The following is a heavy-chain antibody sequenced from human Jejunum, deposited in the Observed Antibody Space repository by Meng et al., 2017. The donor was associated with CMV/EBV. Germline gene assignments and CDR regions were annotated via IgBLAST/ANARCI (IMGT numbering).Heavy chain of an antibody. CDR1: RYTLTNFG. D-gene: IGHD3-16*01. CDR3: VRASRVLGGFDY. Sequence: QVMLLRSGGTVSKPWALVKVPYKASRYTLTNFGITWVRQAPGKGLEWMGLINAYNGDTNYAKTLQGRVTMTRATSMSTDNMELRSLRCDDTALYFCVRASRVLGGFDYWGQGTLVTVSS. J-gene: IGHJ4*02. V-gene: IGHV1-18*01. CDR2: INAYNGDT.